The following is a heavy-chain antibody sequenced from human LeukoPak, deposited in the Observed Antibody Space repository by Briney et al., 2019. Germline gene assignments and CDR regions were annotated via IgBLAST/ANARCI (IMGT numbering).Heavy chain of an antibody. CDR1: GYTFTSYG. J-gene: IGHJ6*03. CDR3: ARDSPQYDILTGYDIWYYYYMDV. D-gene: IGHD3-9*01. Sequence: ASVKVSCKASGYTFTSYGISWVRQAAGQGLEWMGWISAYNGNTNYAQRLQGRVIMTTDTSTSTAYMELRSLRSDDKGVYYCARDSPQYDILTGYDIWYYYYMDVWGKGTTVTVSS. CDR2: ISAYNGNT. V-gene: IGHV1-18*01.